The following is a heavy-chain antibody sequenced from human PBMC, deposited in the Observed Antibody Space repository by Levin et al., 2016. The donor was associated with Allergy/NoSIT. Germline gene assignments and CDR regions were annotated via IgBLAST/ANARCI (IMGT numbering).Heavy chain of an antibody. D-gene: IGHD1-26*01. V-gene: IGHV3-72*01. CDR1: GFTFSDHY. CDR2: TRNKVKSYTT. Sequence: GGSLRLSCAASGFTFSDHYMDWVRQAPGKGLEWVGRTRNKVKSYTTEYAASVKGRFTVSRDDSKNSLYLQMNSLKTEDTAVYYCARGGTKNDDNYYYHMDVWGQGTTVTVSS. J-gene: IGHJ6*02. CDR3: ARGGTKNDDNYYYHMDV.